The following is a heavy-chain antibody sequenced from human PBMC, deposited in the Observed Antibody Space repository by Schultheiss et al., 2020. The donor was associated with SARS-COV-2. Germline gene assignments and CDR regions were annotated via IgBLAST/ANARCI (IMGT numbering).Heavy chain of an antibody. D-gene: IGHD5-24*01. CDR2: INPSGDVT. Sequence: ASVKVSCKASGGTFSSYDISWVRQAPGQGLEWMGIINPSGDVTNYAQKFQGRVTVTRDTSTSTVYLELSSLRSEDTAVYYCARGSAGVATIMTFDYWGQGTLVTVSS. J-gene: IGHJ4*02. CDR1: GGTFSSYD. CDR3: ARGSAGVATIMTFDY. V-gene: IGHV1-46*01.